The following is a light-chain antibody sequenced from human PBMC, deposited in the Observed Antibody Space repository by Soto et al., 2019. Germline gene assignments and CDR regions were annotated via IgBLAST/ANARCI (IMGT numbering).Light chain of an antibody. J-gene: IGKJ2*01. CDR2: AAS. V-gene: IGKV1-39*01. CDR1: QSISNY. CDR3: QQSYRTVN. Sequence: DIQMTQSPSSLSASVGDRVTITCRASQSISNYLNWYQQKPGKAPKLLIYAASSLQSGVPSRFSGSGSGTDFTLTTSRPQNAAFATSYCQQSYRTVNFAQGTKVDIK.